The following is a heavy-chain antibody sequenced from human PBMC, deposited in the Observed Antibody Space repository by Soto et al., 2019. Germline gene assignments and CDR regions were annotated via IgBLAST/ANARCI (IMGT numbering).Heavy chain of an antibody. CDR1: GFTFSSYA. Sequence: LRLSCAASGFTFSSYAMHWVRQAPGKGLEWVAVISYDGSNKYYADSVKGRFTISRDNSKNTLYLQMNSLRAEDTAVYYCARSTAAAGFDYWGQGTLVTVSS. V-gene: IGHV3-30-3*01. CDR3: ARSTAAAGFDY. J-gene: IGHJ4*02. CDR2: ISYDGSNK. D-gene: IGHD6-13*01.